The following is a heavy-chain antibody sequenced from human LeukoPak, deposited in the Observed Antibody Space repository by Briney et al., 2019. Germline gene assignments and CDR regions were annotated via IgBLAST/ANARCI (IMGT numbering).Heavy chain of an antibody. CDR3: AGSREYSWNPLDY. CDR2: ISADGGST. CDR1: GFTFSSYW. V-gene: IGHV3-74*01. J-gene: IGHJ4*02. D-gene: IGHD4-11*01. Sequence: GGSLRLSCAASGFTFSSYWMHWVRQAPGKGLVWISRISADGGSTTYADSVKGRFTISRDNAKSILYLQMHSLTVEDTAVYYCAGSREYSWNPLDYWGQGTLVTVSS.